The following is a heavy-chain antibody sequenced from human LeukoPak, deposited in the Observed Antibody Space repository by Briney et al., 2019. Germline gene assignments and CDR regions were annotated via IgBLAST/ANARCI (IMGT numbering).Heavy chain of an antibody. J-gene: IGHJ3*02. V-gene: IGHV1-69*04. Sequence: SVKVSCKASGGTFSSYAISWVRQAPGQGLEWMGRIIPILGIANYAQKFQGRVTITADKSTSTAYMELSSLRSEDTAVYYCARRSPTIASLEAFDIWGQGTMVTVSS. CDR2: IIPILGIA. CDR1: GGTFSSYA. CDR3: ARRSPTIASLEAFDI. D-gene: IGHD6-13*01.